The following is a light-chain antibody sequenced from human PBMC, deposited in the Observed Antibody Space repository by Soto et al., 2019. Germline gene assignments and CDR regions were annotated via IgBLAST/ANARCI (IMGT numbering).Light chain of an antibody. CDR2: DAS. J-gene: IGKJ1*01. CDR1: QSVSSY. V-gene: IGKV3-11*01. CDR3: QQRSNWPVT. Sequence: EIVLTQSPATLYLSPGERATLSCRASQSVSSYLAWYQQKPGQAPRLLIYDASNRATGIPARFSGSGSGTDFTLTISSLEPEDCAVYYCQQRSNWPVTFGQGTKVEIK.